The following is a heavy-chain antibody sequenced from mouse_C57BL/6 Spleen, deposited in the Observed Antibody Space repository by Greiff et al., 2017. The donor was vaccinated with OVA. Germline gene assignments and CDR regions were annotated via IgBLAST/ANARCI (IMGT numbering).Heavy chain of an antibody. CDR2: IYPRSGNT. J-gene: IGHJ1*03. V-gene: IGHV1-81*01. Sequence: QVQLQQSGAELARPGASVKLSCKASGYTFTSYGISWVKQRTGQGLEWIGEIYPRSGNTYYNEKFKGKATLTADKSSSTAYMELRSLTSEDSAVYFCARSPFTTVVEYFDVWGTGTTVTVSS. CDR1: GYTFTSYG. D-gene: IGHD1-1*01. CDR3: ARSPFTTVVEYFDV.